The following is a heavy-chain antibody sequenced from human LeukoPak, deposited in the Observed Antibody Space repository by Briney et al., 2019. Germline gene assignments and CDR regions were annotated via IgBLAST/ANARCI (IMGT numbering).Heavy chain of an antibody. V-gene: IGHV1-8*03. Sequence: ASVKVSCKASGYTFTSYDVNWVRQATGQGLEWMGWMNPNSGNTGYAQKFQGRVTITRDTSISTAYMELSSLRSEDTAVYYCARGTSAYCSGGNCYPYNCFDPWGQGTLVTVSS. D-gene: IGHD2-15*01. CDR2: MNPNSGNT. J-gene: IGHJ5*02. CDR1: GYTFTSYD. CDR3: ARGTSAYCSGGNCYPYNCFDP.